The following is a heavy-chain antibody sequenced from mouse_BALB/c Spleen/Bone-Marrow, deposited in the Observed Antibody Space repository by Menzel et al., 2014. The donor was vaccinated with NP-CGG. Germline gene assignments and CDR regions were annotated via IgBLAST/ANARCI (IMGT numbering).Heavy chain of an antibody. J-gene: IGHJ1*01. CDR2: IDPANGNT. Sequence: EVQLQQSGAELVKPGASVKLSCTASGFNIKDTYMHWVKQTPEQGLEWIGRIDPANGNTKYDPKFQGQATITADTSSNTAYLQLSSLTSEDTAVYYCARWGKLGRGYFDVWGAGTTVTVPS. CDR3: ARWGKLGRGYFDV. CDR1: GFNIKDTY. D-gene: IGHD4-1*01. V-gene: IGHV14-3*02.